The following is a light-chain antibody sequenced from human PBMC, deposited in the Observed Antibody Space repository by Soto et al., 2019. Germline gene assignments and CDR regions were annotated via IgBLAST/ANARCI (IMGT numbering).Light chain of an antibody. V-gene: IGKV1-39*01. CDR2: AAS. CDR1: QPIDTF. Sequence: DIQMTQSPSSVSASVGDSVTITCRASQPIDTFLHWYQQKPGRAPNLLIYAASNLQSGVPSRFSGSGSGTDFTLTISSLQPEDFATYYCQQSYSTLSITFGQGTRLET. J-gene: IGKJ5*01. CDR3: QQSYSTLSIT.